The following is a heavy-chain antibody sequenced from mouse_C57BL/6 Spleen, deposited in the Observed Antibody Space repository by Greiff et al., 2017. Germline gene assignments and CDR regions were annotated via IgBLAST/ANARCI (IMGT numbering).Heavy chain of an antibody. V-gene: IGHV1-18*01. J-gene: IGHJ3*01. Sequence: EVQLQESGPELVKPGASVKIPCKASGYTFTDYNMDWVKQSHGKSLEWIGDINPNNGGTIYNQKFKGKATLTVDKSSSTAYMELRSLTSEDTAVYYCARFDARFAYWGQGTLVTVSA. CDR2: INPNNGGT. CDR1: GYTFTDYN. CDR3: ARFDARFAY.